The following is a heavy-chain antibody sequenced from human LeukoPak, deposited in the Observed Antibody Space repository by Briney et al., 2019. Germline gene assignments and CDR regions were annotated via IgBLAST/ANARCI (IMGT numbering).Heavy chain of an antibody. CDR3: AKDLSYESSGSVIDN. V-gene: IGHV3-43*01. D-gene: IGHD3-22*01. CDR1: GFIFEDYT. CDR2: VNWHGTT. J-gene: IGHJ4*02. Sequence: GGSLKLSCAASGFIFEDYTMHWVRQVPGKTLEWVSLVNWHGTTYYADSLKGRFTISRDNSKNSLYLQMDSLRTEDTALYYCAKDLSYESSGSVIDNWGLGTLVTVSS.